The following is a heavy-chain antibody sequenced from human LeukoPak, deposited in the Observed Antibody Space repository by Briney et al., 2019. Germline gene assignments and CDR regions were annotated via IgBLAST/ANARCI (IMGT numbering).Heavy chain of an antibody. CDR2: VSGDNGQT. CDR1: TYISSDFG. V-gene: IGHV1-18*01. Sequence: ASVKVSCKASTYISSDFGISWVRLAPGGGLEWMGWVSGDNGQTNYGHKFYGRVTMTMETSTNTASMELRGLRSDVTAIYYCARVYLYTTGWSAAYYYFMDVWGKGTTVIVSS. J-gene: IGHJ6*03. D-gene: IGHD3-16*02. CDR3: ARVYLYTTGWSAAYYYFMDV.